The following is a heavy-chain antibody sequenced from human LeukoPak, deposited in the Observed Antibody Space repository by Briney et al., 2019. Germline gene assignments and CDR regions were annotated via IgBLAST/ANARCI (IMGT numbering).Heavy chain of an antibody. V-gene: IGHV1-18*04. D-gene: IGHD2-2*01. CDR2: ISAYNGNT. J-gene: IGHJ4*02. Sequence: ASVKVSCKASGYTFTGYYMHWVRQAPGQGLEWMGWISAYNGNTNYAQKLQGRVTMTTDTSTSTAYMELRSLRSDDTAVYYCARIVSCSSTSCYVMVDYWGQGTLVTVSS. CDR1: GYTFTGYY. CDR3: ARIVSCSSTSCYVMVDY.